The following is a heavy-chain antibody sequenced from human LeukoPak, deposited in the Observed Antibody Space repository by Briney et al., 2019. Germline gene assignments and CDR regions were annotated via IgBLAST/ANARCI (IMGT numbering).Heavy chain of an antibody. CDR1: GYTFNVYF. D-gene: IGHD1-26*01. V-gene: IGHV1-2*02. CDR2: INPNSGGT. Sequence: ASVKVSCKASGYTFNVYFMQWVRQAPGQGLEWVGWINPNSGGTNYAQKFQGRVTMTLDTSNSAAYMELTSPTPDDTAIYYCASGRGSGSLRWGQGTLVTVSS. CDR3: ASGRGSGSLR. J-gene: IGHJ4*02.